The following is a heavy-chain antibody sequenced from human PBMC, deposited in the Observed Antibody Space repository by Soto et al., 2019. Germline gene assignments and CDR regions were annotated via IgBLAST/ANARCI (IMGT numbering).Heavy chain of an antibody. V-gene: IGHV4-34*01. J-gene: IGHJ5*02. Sequence: PSETLYLTCAVYSGSFCGYYWSWVRQPPGKGLEWIGEINHSGSTNYNPSLKSRVTISVDTSKNQFSLKLSSVTAADTAVYYCARAGYNWNLRYWFDPWGQGTLVTVSS. CDR1: SGSFCGYY. D-gene: IGHD1-7*01. CDR2: INHSGST. CDR3: ARAGYNWNLRYWFDP.